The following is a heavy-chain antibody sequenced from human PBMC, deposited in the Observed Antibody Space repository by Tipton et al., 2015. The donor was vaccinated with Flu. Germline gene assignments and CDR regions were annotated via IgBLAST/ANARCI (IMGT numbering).Heavy chain of an antibody. Sequence: TLSLTCTVSGESISDYYWSWIRQSPGKGLEYIGDIYYTGSTTYNPSLKSRVTISVGTSKNQFSLKLSSVTAADTAVYYCASRGAAAAPGWYFDLWGRGTLVTVSS. V-gene: IGHV4-59*12. CDR1: GESISDYY. CDR3: ASRGAAAAPGWYFDL. CDR2: IYYTGST. J-gene: IGHJ2*01. D-gene: IGHD6-13*01.